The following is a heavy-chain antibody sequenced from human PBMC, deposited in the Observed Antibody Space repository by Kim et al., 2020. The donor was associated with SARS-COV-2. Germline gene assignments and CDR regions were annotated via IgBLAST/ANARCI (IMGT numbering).Heavy chain of an antibody. CDR1: GGTFSSYA. Sequence: SVKVSCKASGGTFSSYAISWVRQAPGQGLEWMGGIIPIFGTANYAQKFQGRVTITADESTSTAYMELSSLRSEDTAVYYCARVKRSGMATIYSAFDIWGQGTMVTVSS. D-gene: IGHD5-12*01. V-gene: IGHV1-69*13. CDR2: IIPIFGTA. CDR3: ARVKRSGMATIYSAFDI. J-gene: IGHJ3*02.